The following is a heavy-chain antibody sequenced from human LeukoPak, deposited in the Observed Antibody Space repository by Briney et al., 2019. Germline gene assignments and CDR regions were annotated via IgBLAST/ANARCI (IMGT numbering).Heavy chain of an antibody. J-gene: IGHJ4*02. Sequence: GGSLRLSCAVSGFIFSDYNMNWVRQAPGKGLEWVSYISSGSSTIYYADSVKGRFTISRDNSKNTLYLQMNSLRAEDTAVYYCAKGLTVKLPDYFDYWGQGTLVTVSS. CDR3: AKGLTVKLPDYFDY. CDR2: ISSGSSTI. D-gene: IGHD3-16*01. V-gene: IGHV3-48*01. CDR1: GFIFSDYN.